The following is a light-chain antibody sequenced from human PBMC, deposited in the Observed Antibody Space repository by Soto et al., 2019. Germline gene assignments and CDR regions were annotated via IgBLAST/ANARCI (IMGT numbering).Light chain of an antibody. CDR3: QQRNYWQVT. J-gene: IGKJ5*01. CDR2: GAS. CDR1: QSVSSK. V-gene: IGKV3-15*01. Sequence: DIVLTQSPGTLSLSPAQRVTLSCRASQSVSSKLAWYQQKPGQAPRLLIYGASTRATGIPARFSGSGSGTEFTLTISSLQSEDFAVYYCQQRNYWQVTFGQGTRLEI.